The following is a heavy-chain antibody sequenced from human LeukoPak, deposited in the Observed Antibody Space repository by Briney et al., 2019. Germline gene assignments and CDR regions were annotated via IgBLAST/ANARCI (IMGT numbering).Heavy chain of an antibody. CDR2: ISYAGSNE. Sequence: GGSLRLSCAASGFTFSSYVMHWVRQAPGKGLEWVADISYAGSNEYYADSVKGRFTISRDNSKSTLYLQMNSLRAEDTAVYYCARSYGGNSGMDYWGQGTLVTVSS. D-gene: IGHD4-23*01. V-gene: IGHV3-30-3*01. CDR1: GFTFSSYV. J-gene: IGHJ4*02. CDR3: ARSYGGNSGMDY.